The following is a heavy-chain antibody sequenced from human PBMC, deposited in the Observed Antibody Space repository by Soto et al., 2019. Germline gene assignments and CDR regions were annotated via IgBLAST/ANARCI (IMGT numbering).Heavy chain of an antibody. Sequence: PSETLSLTCTVSGGSISSSSYYWGWIRQPPGKGLEWIGSIYYSGSTYYNPSLKSRVTISVDTSKNQFSLKLSSVTAADTAVYYCARQPGGSSRIHYYYYMDVWGKGTTVTVSS. CDR2: IYYSGST. V-gene: IGHV4-39*01. CDR1: GGSISSSSYY. D-gene: IGHD1-26*01. CDR3: ARQPGGSSRIHYYYYMDV. J-gene: IGHJ6*03.